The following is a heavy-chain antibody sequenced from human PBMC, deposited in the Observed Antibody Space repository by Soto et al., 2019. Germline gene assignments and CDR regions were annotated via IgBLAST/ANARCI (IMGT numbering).Heavy chain of an antibody. CDR3: ARDGGGHFPSIMDV. CDR1: GFTFSAYA. CDR2: ITSVGIST. V-gene: IGHV3-64*01. D-gene: IGHD3-3*02. Sequence: EVQVVESGGGLVQPGGSLRVSCAASGFTFSAYAMHWVRQAPGKGLEYVSAITSVGISTYYANSVKGTFTISRDNSKNKLYLQMGRVRAEEMAVYYCARDGGGHFPSIMDVWGQGTTVTVSS. J-gene: IGHJ6*02.